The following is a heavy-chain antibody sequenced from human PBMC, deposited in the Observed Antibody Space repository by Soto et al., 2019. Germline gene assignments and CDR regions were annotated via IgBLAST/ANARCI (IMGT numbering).Heavy chain of an antibody. CDR3: ARMLTATPGYYFDY. J-gene: IGHJ4*02. CDR1: GGSISSGDYY. Sequence: PSETLSLTCTVSGGSISSGDYYWSWIRQPPGKGLEWIGYIYYSGSTYYNPSLKSRVTISVDTSKNQFSLKLSSVTAADTAVYYCARMLTATPGYYFDYWGQGTLVTVSS. CDR2: IYYSGST. V-gene: IGHV4-30-4*01. D-gene: IGHD2-15*01.